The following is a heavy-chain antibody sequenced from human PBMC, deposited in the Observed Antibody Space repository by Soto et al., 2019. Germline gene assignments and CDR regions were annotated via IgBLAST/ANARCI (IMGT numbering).Heavy chain of an antibody. J-gene: IGHJ4*02. CDR1: GFTFSSYA. D-gene: IGHD6-19*01. CDR3: ASLESCGWYGGGGD. CDR2: ISGSGGST. Sequence: EVQLLESGGGLVQPGGSLRLSCAASGFTFSSYAMSWVRQAPGKGLEWVSVISGSGGSTYYVDSVKGRFTISRDNSKNTLYLQMNGLRADDTAVYYCASLESCGWYGGGGDWGQGTLVTVSS. V-gene: IGHV3-23*01.